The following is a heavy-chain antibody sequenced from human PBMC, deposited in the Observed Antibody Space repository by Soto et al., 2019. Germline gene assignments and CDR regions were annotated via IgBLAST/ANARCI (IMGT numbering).Heavy chain of an antibody. CDR1: GFTFTTYS. D-gene: IGHD3-22*01. Sequence: GGSLRLSCAASGFTFTTYSMNWVRQAPGKGLEWVSSISSGGGFLYYADSVKGRFTISRDNARNSLYLQMNTLRADDTAVYYCARVSRAYFDSGSYLPCDYWGQGTLVTVSS. J-gene: IGHJ4*02. CDR3: ARVSRAYFDSGSYLPCDY. CDR2: ISSGGGFL. V-gene: IGHV3-21*01.